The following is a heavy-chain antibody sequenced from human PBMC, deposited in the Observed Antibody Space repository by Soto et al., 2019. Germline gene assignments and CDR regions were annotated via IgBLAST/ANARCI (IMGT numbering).Heavy chain of an antibody. CDR3: VRARSTDSRPDY. V-gene: IGHV3-21*01. CDR2: ITSSSSYI. D-gene: IGHD3-22*01. J-gene: IGHJ4*02. Sequence: GGSLRLSCAASGSTFSLYSMIWVRQAPGKGLEWVASITSSSSYIYYEDSLKGRFTISRDNAKNSLFLQLDSLRAEDTAVYFCVRARSTDSRPDYWGQGTLVTVSS. CDR1: GSTFSLYS.